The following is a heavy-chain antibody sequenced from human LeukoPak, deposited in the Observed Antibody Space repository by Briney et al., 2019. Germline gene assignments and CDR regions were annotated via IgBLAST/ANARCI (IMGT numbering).Heavy chain of an antibody. Sequence: SQTLSLTCAISGDSVSSNSAAWNWIRQSPSRGLEWLGRRYYRSKWSTDYAVFVKSRITINPDTSKNQFSLHLKSVTPEDTAVHYCARMVGNSPDYWGQGTLVTVSS. CDR2: RYYRSKWST. J-gene: IGHJ4*02. V-gene: IGHV6-1*01. CDR3: ARMVGNSPDY. CDR1: GDSVSSNSAA. D-gene: IGHD2/OR15-2a*01.